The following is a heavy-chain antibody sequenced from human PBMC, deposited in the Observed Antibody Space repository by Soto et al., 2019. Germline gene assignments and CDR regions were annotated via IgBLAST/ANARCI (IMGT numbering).Heavy chain of an antibody. CDR3: ASGIQLWLRRINNGYSG. D-gene: IGHD5-18*01. Sequence: QVQLVQSGAEVKKPESSVKVSCKAPGGTFSNYAISWVRQAPGQGLEWMGGIIPMFGTANYAQRFQDRVTITADESTNTVYMELSSLRSEDTAVYFCASGIQLWLRRINNGYSGWGQGTLVTVSS. J-gene: IGHJ4*02. CDR1: GGTFSNYA. V-gene: IGHV1-69*12. CDR2: IIPMFGTA.